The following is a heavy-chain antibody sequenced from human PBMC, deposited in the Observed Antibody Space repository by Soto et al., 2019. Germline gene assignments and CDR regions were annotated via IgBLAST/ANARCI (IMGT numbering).Heavy chain of an antibody. CDR3: ARDKRYFDNSVLSY. J-gene: IGHJ4*02. CDR2: TSTYNGNT. V-gene: IGHV1-18*04. D-gene: IGHD3-9*01. CDR1: GYTFTSYG. Sequence: GASVKVSCKTSGYTFTSYGIHWVRQAPGQGLEWMGWTSTYNGNTNLAQKFQGRVIMSTDTSTNTAHMELRSLRSDDTAVYYCARDKRYFDNSVLSYWGQGTLVTVSS.